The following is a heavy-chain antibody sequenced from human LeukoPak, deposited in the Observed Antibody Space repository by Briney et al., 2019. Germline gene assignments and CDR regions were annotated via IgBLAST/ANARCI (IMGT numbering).Heavy chain of an antibody. D-gene: IGHD4-17*01. Sequence: PGRSLRPSCAASGFTFSSYGMHWVRQAPGKGLEWVAVISYDGSNKYYADSVKGRFTISRDNSKNTLYLQMNSLRAEDTAVYYCAKDRATVTYYYYYGMDVWGQGTTVTVSS. V-gene: IGHV3-30*18. CDR2: ISYDGSNK. CDR1: GFTFSSYG. J-gene: IGHJ6*02. CDR3: AKDRATVTYYYYYGMDV.